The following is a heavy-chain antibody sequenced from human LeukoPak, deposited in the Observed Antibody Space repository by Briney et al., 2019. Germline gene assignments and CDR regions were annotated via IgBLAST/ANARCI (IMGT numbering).Heavy chain of an antibody. CDR3: ARNVGSFTIFNWFDP. CDR2: INWNGGGT. CDR1: GFTFDDYG. J-gene: IGHJ5*02. V-gene: IGHV3-20*04. D-gene: IGHD3-3*01. Sequence: PGGSLRLSCAASGFTFDDYGMSWVRQAPGKGLEWVSGINWNGGGTGYADSVKGRFTISRDNAKNSLYLQMNSLRAEDTALYYCARNVGSFTIFNWFDPWGQGTLVTVSS.